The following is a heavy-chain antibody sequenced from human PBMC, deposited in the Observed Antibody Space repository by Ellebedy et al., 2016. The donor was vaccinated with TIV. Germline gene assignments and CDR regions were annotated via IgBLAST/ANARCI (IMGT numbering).Heavy chain of an antibody. Sequence: GESLKISCAASGFTISSYALSWVRQAPGKGLEWLSAITGSGDGGRTYSADSVKGRFTISRDNSKNTLYLQMNSLRAEDTAVYYCAGRSGTYSDAFDIWGKGTMVTVSS. J-gene: IGHJ3*02. CDR1: GFTISSYA. CDR3: AGRSGTYSDAFDI. CDR2: ITGSGDGGRT. D-gene: IGHD1-26*01. V-gene: IGHV3-23*01.